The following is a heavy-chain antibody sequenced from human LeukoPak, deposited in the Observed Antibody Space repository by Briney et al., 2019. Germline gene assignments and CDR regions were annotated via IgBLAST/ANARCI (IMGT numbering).Heavy chain of an antibody. CDR1: GYTFTSYD. Sequence: ASVKVSCKASGYTFTSYDINWVRQATGQGLEWMGWMNPNSGNTGYAQKFQGRVTMTRNTSISTAYMELSSLRSDDTAVYYCARCNWNGQRLINWFDPWGQGTLVTVSS. V-gene: IGHV1-8*01. D-gene: IGHD1-1*01. J-gene: IGHJ5*02. CDR2: MNPNSGNT. CDR3: ARCNWNGQRLINWFDP.